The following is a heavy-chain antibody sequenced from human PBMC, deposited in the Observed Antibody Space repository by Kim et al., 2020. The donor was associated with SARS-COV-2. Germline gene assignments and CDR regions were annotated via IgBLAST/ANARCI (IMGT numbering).Heavy chain of an antibody. Sequence: SETLSLTCTVSGGSISSYYWSWIRQPPGKGLEWIGYIYYSGSTNYNPSLKSRVTISVDTSKNQFSLKLSSVTAADTAVYYCARAGGIAAVDWGQGTLVTVSS. CDR2: IYYSGST. CDR3: ARAGGIAAVD. J-gene: IGHJ4*02. V-gene: IGHV4-59*13. D-gene: IGHD6-13*01. CDR1: GGSISSYY.